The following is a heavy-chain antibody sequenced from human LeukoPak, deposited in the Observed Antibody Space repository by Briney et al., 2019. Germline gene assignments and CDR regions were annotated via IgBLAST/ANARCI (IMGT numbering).Heavy chain of an antibody. D-gene: IGHD3-16*02. CDR1: GFTFSSYW. J-gene: IGHJ4*02. CDR2: INSDGSST. Sequence: GGSLRLSCAASGFTFSSYWMHWVRQAPGKGLVWVSRINSDGSSTIHADSVKGRFTISRDNAKNSLYLQMNSLRAEDTAVYYCARDSSPGYYDYVWGTYPRYWGQGTLVTVSS. V-gene: IGHV3-74*01. CDR3: ARDSSPGYYDYVWGTYPRY.